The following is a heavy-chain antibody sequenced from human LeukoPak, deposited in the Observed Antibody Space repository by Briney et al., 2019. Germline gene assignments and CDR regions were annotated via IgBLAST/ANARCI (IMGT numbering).Heavy chain of an antibody. V-gene: IGHV3-7*01. Sequence: GGSLRLSCAASGFTFSSYWMSWVRQAPGKGLEWVANIKQDGSEKYYVDSVKGRFTISRDNAKNSLYLQMNSLRAEDTAVYYCAREVRGWEFYYYYYYMDVWGKGTTVTISS. CDR2: IKQDGSEK. D-gene: IGHD6-19*01. CDR1: GFTFSSYW. J-gene: IGHJ6*03. CDR3: AREVRGWEFYYYYYYMDV.